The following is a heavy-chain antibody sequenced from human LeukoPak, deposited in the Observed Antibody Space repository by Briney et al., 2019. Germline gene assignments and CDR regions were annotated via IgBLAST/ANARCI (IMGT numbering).Heavy chain of an antibody. Sequence: GESLRLSCAASGFTFSRYNINWVRQAPGKGLEWVSSIISTGSYIYYMDSVKGRFTISRDNAKNSLYLQMNSLSAEDTAVYYCTSGGSWYAYWGQGTLVTVSS. J-gene: IGHJ4*02. V-gene: IGHV3-21*01. CDR2: IISTGSYI. CDR3: TSGGSWYAY. D-gene: IGHD6-13*01. CDR1: GFTFSRYN.